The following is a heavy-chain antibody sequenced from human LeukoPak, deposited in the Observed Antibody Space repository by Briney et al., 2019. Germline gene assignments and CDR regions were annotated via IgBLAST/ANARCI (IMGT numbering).Heavy chain of an antibody. V-gene: IGHV5-51*01. CDR2: IYPGDSDT. D-gene: IGHD2-2*01. CDR1: GYSFTSYW. CDR3: ARLFPYCSSTSCSNYYYYYYMDV. J-gene: IGHJ6*03. Sequence: GESLKISCKGSGYSFTSYWIGWVRQMPGKGLEWMGIIYPGDSDTRYSPSFQGQVTISADKSISTAYLQWSSLKASDTAMYYCARLFPYCSSTSCSNYYYYYYMDVWGKGTTVTVSS.